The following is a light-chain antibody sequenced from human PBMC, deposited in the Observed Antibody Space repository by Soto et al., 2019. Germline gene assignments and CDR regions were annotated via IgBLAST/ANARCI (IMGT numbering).Light chain of an antibody. CDR2: LGS. CDR3: MQALQTPWA. V-gene: IGKV2-28*01. Sequence: DIVTTQSPLSLPVTPGEPASISCRSSQSLLHSNGYNYLDWYLQKPGQSPQLLIYLGSNRASGVPDRFSGSGSGRDFTLKISRVEAEDVGVYYCMQALQTPWAFGQGTKVDIK. CDR1: QSLLHSNGYNY. J-gene: IGKJ1*01.